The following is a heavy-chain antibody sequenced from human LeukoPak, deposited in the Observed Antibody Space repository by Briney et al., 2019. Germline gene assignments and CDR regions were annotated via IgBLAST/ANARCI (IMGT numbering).Heavy chain of an antibody. CDR2: INHSGYT. CDR3: TRMTTGHDY. J-gene: IGHJ4*02. CDR1: GVSFNDYY. D-gene: IGHD4-17*01. V-gene: IGHV4-34*01. Sequence: SETLSLTCAVSGVSFNDYYWSWVRQTPGKGLEWIGEINHSGYTNDSPSLKSRVTLSIDTSRKQFSLNLRSVTVADTGIYYCTRMTTGHDYWGQGTLVTVPS.